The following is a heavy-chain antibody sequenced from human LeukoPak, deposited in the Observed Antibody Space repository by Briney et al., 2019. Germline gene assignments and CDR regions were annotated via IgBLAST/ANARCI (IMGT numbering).Heavy chain of an antibody. J-gene: IGHJ3*02. D-gene: IGHD5-24*01. CDR2: MNPNSGNT. Sequence: ASVKVSCKASGYTFTSYDINWVRQATGQGLEWMGWMNPNSGNTGYAQKFQGRVTMTRDTSTSTVYMELSSLRSEDTAIYYCARIRDGYNDAYDIWGQGTVVTVPS. CDR3: ARIRDGYNDAYDI. CDR1: GYTFTSYD. V-gene: IGHV1-8*01.